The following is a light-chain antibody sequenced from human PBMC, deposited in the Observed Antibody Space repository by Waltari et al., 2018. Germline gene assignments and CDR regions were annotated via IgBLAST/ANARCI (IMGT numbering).Light chain of an antibody. Sequence: DVVMTQSPLYLYVALGQPASISSTSTHHLVYDNGNTYLNWFHQRPGQPPRRLIYMVSTRDSGVAGRFSGSGSGTDFTLTINGVEAEDVGLYFCMQGANWPPTFGQGTRVEIK. CDR2: MVS. CDR3: MQGANWPPT. J-gene: IGKJ1*01. CDR1: HHLVYDNGNTY. V-gene: IGKV2-30*01.